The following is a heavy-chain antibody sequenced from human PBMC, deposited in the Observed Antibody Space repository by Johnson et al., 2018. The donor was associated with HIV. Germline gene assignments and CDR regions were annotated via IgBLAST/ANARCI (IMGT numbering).Heavy chain of an antibody. J-gene: IGHJ3*02. CDR3: AKTPSMGADAFDI. CDR1: GFTFSSFD. D-gene: IGHD3-16*01. V-gene: IGHV3-30*18. Sequence: EQLVESGGGVVQPGRSLRLSCAASGFTFSSFDMHWVRQAPGKGMDWVAVISYDGSNKFYTDSVKGRFTVSRDNSKNALYLQMNSLRVEDTAVYYCAKTPSMGADAFDIWDQGTMVTVSS. CDR2: ISYDGSNK.